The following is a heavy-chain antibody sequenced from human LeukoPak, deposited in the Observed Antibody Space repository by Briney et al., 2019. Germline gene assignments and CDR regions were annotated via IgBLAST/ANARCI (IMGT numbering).Heavy chain of an antibody. CDR1: GYTFTSYG. CDR2: ISAYNGNT. D-gene: IGHD3-22*01. J-gene: IGHJ4*02. Sequence: ASVKVSCKASGYTFTSYGISWVRQAPGQGLEWMGWISAYNGNTNYAQKLQGRVTMTTDTSTSTAYMELRSLRSDDTAVYYCARGGDFTYYYDSSGYSHRLNYWGQGTLVTVSS. V-gene: IGHV1-18*01. CDR3: ARGGDFTYYYDSSGYSHRLNY.